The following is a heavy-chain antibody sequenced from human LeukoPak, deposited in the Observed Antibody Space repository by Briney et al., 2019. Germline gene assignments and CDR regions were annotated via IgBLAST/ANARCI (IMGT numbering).Heavy chain of an antibody. CDR3: AREGVVVPAAYVDAFDI. CDR1: GGSISSYY. Sequence: SEALSLTCTVSGGSISSYYWSWIRQPPGKGLEWIGYIYYSGSTNYNPSLKSRVTISVDTSKNQFSLKLSSVTAADTAVYYCAREGVVVPAAYVDAFDIWGQGTMVTVSS. J-gene: IGHJ3*02. V-gene: IGHV4-59*01. D-gene: IGHD2-2*01. CDR2: IYYSGST.